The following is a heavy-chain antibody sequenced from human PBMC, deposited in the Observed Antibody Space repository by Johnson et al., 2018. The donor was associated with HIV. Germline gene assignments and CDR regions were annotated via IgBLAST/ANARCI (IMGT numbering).Heavy chain of an antibody. J-gene: IGHJ3*02. CDR2: IYSGGST. CDR1: GFTVSSNY. D-gene: IGHD4-17*01. CDR3: AKDPRGGDSVAYSFDI. Sequence: VQLVESGGGLIQPGGSLRLSCAASGFTVSSNYMNWVRQAPGKGLEWVSVIYSGGSTYYADSVKGRFTISRDNSKNSLYLQMNSLRTEDTALYYCAKDPRGGDSVAYSFDIWGQGRMVTVSS. V-gene: IGHV3-53*01.